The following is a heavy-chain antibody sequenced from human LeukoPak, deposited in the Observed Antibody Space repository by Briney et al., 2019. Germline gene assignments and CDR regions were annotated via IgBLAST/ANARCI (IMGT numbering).Heavy chain of an antibody. V-gene: IGHV3-23*01. CDR1: GFSFRSHA. D-gene: IGHD3-10*01. J-gene: IGHJ4*02. Sequence: GGSLRLSCAASGFSFRSHAMSWVRQAPGKGLEWVSSITSSGESTYYADSGKGRFTISRDNSKNTLYLQMNSLRADDTAVYYCAKDRPNYYGSDGNYYKRDGDYWGQGTLVTVPS. CDR3: AKDRPNYYGSDGNYYKRDGDY. CDR2: ITSSGEST.